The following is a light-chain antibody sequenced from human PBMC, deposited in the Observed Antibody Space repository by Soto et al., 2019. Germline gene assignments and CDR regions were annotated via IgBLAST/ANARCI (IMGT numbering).Light chain of an antibody. CDR1: QNVNNNF. J-gene: IGKJ4*01. CDR3: QQHGASIT. Sequence: TQSPRTLSLSPGERATLSCRASQNVNNNFVAWYQQKPGQAPSLLIYGVSDRATGVPDRFSGSGSGTDFTLTISRLEPEDFAVYYCQQHGASITFGGGTKV. CDR2: GVS. V-gene: IGKV3-20*01.